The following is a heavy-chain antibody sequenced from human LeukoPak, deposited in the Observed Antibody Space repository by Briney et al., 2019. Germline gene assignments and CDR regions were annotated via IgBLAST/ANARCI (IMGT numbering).Heavy chain of an antibody. Sequence: PGGSLRLSCAASGFTFSSYAMSWVRQAPGKGLEWVSHINSDGSSTSYADSVKGRFTISRDNAKNTLYLQMNSLRAEDTAVYYCASGLTGAFDYWGQGTLVTVSS. CDR3: ASGLTGAFDY. V-gene: IGHV3-74*01. J-gene: IGHJ4*02. D-gene: IGHD1-26*01. CDR2: INSDGSST. CDR1: GFTFSSYA.